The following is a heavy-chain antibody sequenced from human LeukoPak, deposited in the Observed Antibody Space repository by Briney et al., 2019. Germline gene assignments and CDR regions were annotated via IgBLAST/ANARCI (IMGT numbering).Heavy chain of an antibody. Sequence: GGSLRLSCAASGFTFSSYAMSWVRQAPGKGLEWVSAFSGSGGSTYYADSVKGRFTISRDNSKNTLYLQMNSLRAEDTAVYYCAKGNRRMVIVVVTAFDIWGQGTMVTVSS. CDR3: AKGNRRMVIVVVTAFDI. D-gene: IGHD3-22*01. CDR2: FSGSGGST. CDR1: GFTFSSYA. J-gene: IGHJ3*02. V-gene: IGHV3-23*01.